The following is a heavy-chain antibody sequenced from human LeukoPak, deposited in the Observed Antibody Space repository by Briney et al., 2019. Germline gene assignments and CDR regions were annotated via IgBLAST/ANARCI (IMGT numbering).Heavy chain of an antibody. CDR1: GYTFTSYD. J-gene: IGHJ5*02. CDR3: ARGAAPTGTYNWFDP. D-gene: IGHD1-1*01. V-gene: IGHV1-46*01. CDR2: INPSGGST. Sequence: ASVKVSCKASGYTFTSYDINWVRQATGQGLEWMGIINPSGGSTSYAQKFQGRVTMTRDMSTSTVYMELSSLRSEDTAVYYCARGAAPTGTYNWFDPWGQGTLVTVSS.